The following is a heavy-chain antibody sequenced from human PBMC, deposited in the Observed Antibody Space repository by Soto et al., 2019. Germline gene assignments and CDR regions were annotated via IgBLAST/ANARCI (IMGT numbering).Heavy chain of an antibody. Sequence: QVQLVQSGAEVKKPGASVKVSCKASGYTFTGYYMHWVRQAPGQGLEWMGWINPNSGGTNYAQKFQGWVTMTRDTSITKAYMELSRLRSDDTAVYYCARGSTVTTGAFDIWDQGTMVTVSS. CDR3: ARGSTVTTGAFDI. J-gene: IGHJ3*02. V-gene: IGHV1-2*04. D-gene: IGHD4-17*01. CDR1: GYTFTGYY. CDR2: INPNSGGT.